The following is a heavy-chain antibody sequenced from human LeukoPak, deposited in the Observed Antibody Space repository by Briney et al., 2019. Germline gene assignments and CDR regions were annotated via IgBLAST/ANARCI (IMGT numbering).Heavy chain of an antibody. CDR2: VNARGIT. CDR1: GGTLTGSY. V-gene: IGHV4-34*08. CDR3: ATYDMVTIYFQS. J-gene: IGHJ4*02. Sequence: SETLSLTCAVYGGTLTGSYWTWIRQSPGKGLEWIGEVNARGITNYSPSLKSRLTISVDTSQNRFTLKLRSVTAADTAVYFCATYDMVTIYFQSWGQGDLVTVSS. D-gene: IGHD3-16*01.